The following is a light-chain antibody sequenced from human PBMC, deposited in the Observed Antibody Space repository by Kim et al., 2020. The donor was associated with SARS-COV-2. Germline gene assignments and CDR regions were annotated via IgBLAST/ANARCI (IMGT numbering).Light chain of an antibody. CDR3: QQYTSYSWT. CDR2: HAS. V-gene: IGKV1-5*01. CDR1: QSISSW. Sequence: GDRVTIPCRASQSISSWLAWYQQKPVKAPKLLIYHASSLESGVPSRFSGSGSGTEYILSISSLQPDDFATYYCQQYTSYSWTFGQGTKVDIK. J-gene: IGKJ1*01.